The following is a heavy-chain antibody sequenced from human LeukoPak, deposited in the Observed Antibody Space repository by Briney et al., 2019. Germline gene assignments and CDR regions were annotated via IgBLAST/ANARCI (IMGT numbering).Heavy chain of an antibody. V-gene: IGHV1-69*06. CDR1: GGTFSNYA. CDR2: VIPFFSTA. Sequence: SVKVSCKASGGTFSNYAIGWVRQAPGHGLEWMGGVIPFFSTANYAQKFQGRVTITADRSTSTAYMELSSLRSEDTAVYYCARDPVGAMDGMVGKNGWFDPWGQGTLVTVSS. D-gene: IGHD1-26*01. CDR3: ARDPVGAMDGMVGKNGWFDP. J-gene: IGHJ5*02.